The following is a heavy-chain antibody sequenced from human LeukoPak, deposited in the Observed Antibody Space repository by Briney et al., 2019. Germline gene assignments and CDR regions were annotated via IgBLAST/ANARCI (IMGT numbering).Heavy chain of an antibody. J-gene: IGHJ4*02. Sequence: PSETLSLTCAVSGGSISSYYWSWIRQPAGKGLEWIGRIYTSGSTNYNPSVKSRITMSVDTCKNQYSLKLSPVTAPYTAVYYCAAVDSCGGDCYSTFDYWGQGTLVTVSS. CDR3: AAVDSCGGDCYSTFDY. V-gene: IGHV4-4*07. CDR2: IYTSGST. D-gene: IGHD2-21*02. CDR1: GGSISSYY.